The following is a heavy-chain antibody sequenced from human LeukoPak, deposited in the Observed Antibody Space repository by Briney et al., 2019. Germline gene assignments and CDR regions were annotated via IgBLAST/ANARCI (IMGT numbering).Heavy chain of an antibody. Sequence: SETLSLTCTVSGGSISSGDYYWSWIRQPPGKGLEWIGYIYYSGSTYYNPSLKSRVTISVDTSKNQFSLKLSSVTAADTAVYYCACLTTVYGMDVWGQGTTVTVSS. D-gene: IGHD4-17*01. J-gene: IGHJ6*02. V-gene: IGHV4-30-4*01. CDR2: IYYSGST. CDR1: GGSISSGDYY. CDR3: ACLTTVYGMDV.